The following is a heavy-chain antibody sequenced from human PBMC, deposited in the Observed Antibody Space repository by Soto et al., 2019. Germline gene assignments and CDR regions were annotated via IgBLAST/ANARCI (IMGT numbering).Heavy chain of an antibody. D-gene: IGHD3-3*01. J-gene: IGHJ4*02. CDR1: GGSISSGGYY. CDR3: ARHPGLRFLEWLPHFDY. CDR2: IYYSGST. Sequence: SETLSLTCTVSGGSISSGGYYWSWIRQHPGKGLEWIGYIYYSGSTYYNQSLKSRVTISVDTSKKQFSMKLSTVTTADTVVYFCARHPGLRFLEWLPHFDYWGQGTLVTVSS. V-gene: IGHV4-31*03.